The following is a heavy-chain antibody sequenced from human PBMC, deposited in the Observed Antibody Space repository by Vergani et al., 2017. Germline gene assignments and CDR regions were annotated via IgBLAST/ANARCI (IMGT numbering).Heavy chain of an antibody. D-gene: IGHD3-22*01. CDR1: GFTFSSYG. CDR2: ISWNSGSI. Sequence: VQLVESGGGVVQPGRSLRLSCAASGFTFSSYGMHWVRQAPGKGLEWVSGISWNSGSIGYADSVKGRFTISRDNAKNSLYLQMNSLRAEDTALYYCAKDNKGYYYDSSGYDYWGQGTLVTVSS. CDR3: AKDNKGYYYDSSGYDY. J-gene: IGHJ4*02. V-gene: IGHV3-9*01.